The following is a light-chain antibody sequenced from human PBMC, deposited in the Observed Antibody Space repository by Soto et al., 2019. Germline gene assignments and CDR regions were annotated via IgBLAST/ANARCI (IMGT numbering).Light chain of an antibody. CDR1: QSISAY. CDR2: AAS. Sequence: DIQMTPSPSSMSPSLGDRVTITCPASQSISAYLNWYQQKPGKAPKLLIYAASSLQSGVPSRFSGSGSGTDFTLTISSLQPEDFATYYCQERYSTPSVTFGSGTKVDIK. J-gene: IGKJ3*01. CDR3: QERYSTPSVT. V-gene: IGKV1-39*01.